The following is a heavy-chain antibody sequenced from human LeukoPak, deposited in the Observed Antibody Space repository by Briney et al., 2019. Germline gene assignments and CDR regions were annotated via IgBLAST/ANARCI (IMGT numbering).Heavy chain of an antibody. CDR1: GFTLSDHY. Sequence: GGSLRLSCAASGFTLSDHYMDWVRQAPGKGLERVGRTGNRGNSYTTEYAASVKGRFTISRDDSKNSLYLQMNSLKAEDTAVYYCTSLSGYSGYDPLYYWGQGTLVTVSS. CDR3: TSLSGYSGYDPLYY. V-gene: IGHV3-72*01. CDR2: TGNRGNSYTT. D-gene: IGHD5-12*01. J-gene: IGHJ4*02.